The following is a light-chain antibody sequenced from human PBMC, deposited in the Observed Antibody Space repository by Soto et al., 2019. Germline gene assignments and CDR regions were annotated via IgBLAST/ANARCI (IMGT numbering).Light chain of an antibody. CDR3: QSYDSSLSGNVV. Sequence: QSVLTQPPSVSGAPGQRVTISCTGSSSNIGAGYDVHWYQQLPGTAPKLLIYGNSNRPSGVPDRFSGSKSVTSASLAITGLQAEDEADYYCQSYDSSLSGNVVFGGGTKVSVL. CDR2: GNS. CDR1: SSNIGAGYD. J-gene: IGLJ2*01. V-gene: IGLV1-40*01.